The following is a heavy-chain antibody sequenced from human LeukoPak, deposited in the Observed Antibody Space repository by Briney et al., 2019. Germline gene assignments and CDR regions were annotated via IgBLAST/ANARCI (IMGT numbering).Heavy chain of an antibody. CDR3: SSTIGYCSSTSCYGPSWFDP. J-gene: IGHJ5*02. CDR1: GFTFSSYA. Sequence: AGGSLRLSCAASGFTFSSYAMHWVRQAPGKGLEWVAVISYDGSNKYYADSVKGRFTISRDNSKNTLYLQMNSLRAEDTAVYYRSSTIGYCSSTSCYGPSWFDPWGQGTLVTVSS. D-gene: IGHD2-2*01. V-gene: IGHV3-30-3*01. CDR2: ISYDGSNK.